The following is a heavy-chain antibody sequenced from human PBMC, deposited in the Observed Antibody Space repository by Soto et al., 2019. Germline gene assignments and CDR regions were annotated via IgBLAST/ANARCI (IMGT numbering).Heavy chain of an antibody. CDR3: ARDRSDSSRADSFDI. CDR1: GFTVSDTY. J-gene: IGHJ3*02. D-gene: IGHD6-25*01. Sequence: EVQLVESGGGLIQPGGSLRLSCAVSGFTVSDTYMSWVRQAPGKGLAWISVIYRGLATYYADSVKGRFTISRDDSRNTVYLQMNSLTTEDTAVYFCARDRSDSSRADSFDIWGQGTMVTVSS. CDR2: IYRGLAT. V-gene: IGHV3-53*01.